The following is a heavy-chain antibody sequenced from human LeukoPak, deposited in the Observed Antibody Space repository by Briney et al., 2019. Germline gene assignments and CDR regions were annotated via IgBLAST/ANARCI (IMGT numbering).Heavy chain of an antibody. V-gene: IGHV3-7*01. Sequence: GGSLRLSCTASGFTFGDYAMSWFRQAPGKGLEWVAHINKDGSEKYYVDSVKGRFTISRDNAKNSLYLQMNSLRVEDTAVYYCARDKVTYRGRGTLVTVSS. CDR2: INKDGSEK. CDR1: GFTFGDYA. J-gene: IGHJ4*02. CDR3: ARDKVTY.